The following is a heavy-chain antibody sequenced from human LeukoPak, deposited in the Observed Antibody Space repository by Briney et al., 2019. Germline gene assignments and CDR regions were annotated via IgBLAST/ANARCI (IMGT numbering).Heavy chain of an antibody. CDR3: AKSKMATTSYYFDY. V-gene: IGHV3-9*01. D-gene: IGHD5-12*01. J-gene: IGHJ4*02. CDR2: ISWNSGSI. CDR1: GFTFDDYV. Sequence: SGGSLRLSCAASGFTFDDYVMHWVRQAPGKGLEWVSGISWNSGSIGYADSVKGRFTTSRDNAKNPLYLQMNSLRAEDTALYYCAKSKMATTSYYFDYWGQGTLVTVSS.